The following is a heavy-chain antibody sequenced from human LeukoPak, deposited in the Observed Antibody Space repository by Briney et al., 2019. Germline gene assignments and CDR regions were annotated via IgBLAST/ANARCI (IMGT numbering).Heavy chain of an antibody. Sequence: PSETLSLTCTVSGGSISSGSYYWSWIRQPPGMGLEWIVRIYTSGSTNYTPSLKSRVTISVDTSKNQFSLKLSSVTAADTAVYYWARDLRGYSYGSNYYYYYGMDVWGEGTTVTVSS. V-gene: IGHV4-61*02. CDR2: IYTSGST. CDR3: ARDLRGYSYGSNYYYYYGMDV. CDR1: GGSISSGSYY. J-gene: IGHJ6*04. D-gene: IGHD5-18*01.